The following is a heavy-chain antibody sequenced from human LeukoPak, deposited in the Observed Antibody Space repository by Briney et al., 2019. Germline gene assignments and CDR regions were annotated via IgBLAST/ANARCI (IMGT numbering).Heavy chain of an antibody. V-gene: IGHV1-18*01. CDR1: GYTFTSYG. CDR2: ISAYNGNT. Sequence: EASVKVSCKASGYTFTSYGISWVRQAPGQGLEWMGWISAYNGNTNYAQKLQGRVTMTTDTSTSTAYMELRSLRSDDTAVYYCARDIVVVPAAKSYYYYYYGMDVWGRGTTVTVSS. D-gene: IGHD2-2*01. J-gene: IGHJ6*02. CDR3: ARDIVVVPAAKSYYYYYYGMDV.